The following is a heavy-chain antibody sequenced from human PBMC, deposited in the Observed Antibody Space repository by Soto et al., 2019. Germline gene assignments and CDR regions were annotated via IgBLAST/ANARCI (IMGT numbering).Heavy chain of an antibody. V-gene: IGHV4-59*08. D-gene: IGHD3-10*01. J-gene: IGHJ4*02. CDR2: IYYSGST. CDR3: ARRYYYGSGSSYFDY. Sequence: PSETLSLTCTVSGGSISSYYWSLLRQPPGKGLEWIGFIYYSGSTNYNPSLKSRVTISVDTSKNQFSLKLSSVTAADTAVYYCARRYYYGSGSSYFDYWGQGTLVTVSS. CDR1: GGSISSYY.